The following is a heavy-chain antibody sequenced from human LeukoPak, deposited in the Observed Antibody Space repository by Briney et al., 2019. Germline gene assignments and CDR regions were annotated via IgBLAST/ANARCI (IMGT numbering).Heavy chain of an antibody. CDR3: ARLIYSSGWYVARPEAFDI. J-gene: IGHJ3*02. CDR1: GYTFTSYG. Sequence: ASVKVSCKASGYTFTSYGISWVRQAPGQGLEWMGWISAYNGNTNYAQKLQGRVTMTTDTSTSTAYMELRSLRSDDTAVYYCARLIYSSGWYVARPEAFDIWGQGTMVTVSS. V-gene: IGHV1-18*01. D-gene: IGHD6-19*01. CDR2: ISAYNGNT.